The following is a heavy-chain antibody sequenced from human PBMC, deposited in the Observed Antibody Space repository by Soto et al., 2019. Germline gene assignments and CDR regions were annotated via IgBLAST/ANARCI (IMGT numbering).Heavy chain of an antibody. CDR3: ARHEIPYYYDSSGYYKTWYYFDY. D-gene: IGHD3-22*01. CDR2: IYYSGST. CDR1: GGSISSSSYY. Sequence: SETLSLTCTLSGGSISSSSYYWGWIRQPPGKGLEWIGSIYYSGSTYYNPSLKSRVTISVDTSKNQFSLKLSSVTAADTAVYYCARHEIPYYYDSSGYYKTWYYFDYRGQGTLVTVSS. V-gene: IGHV4-39*01. J-gene: IGHJ4*02.